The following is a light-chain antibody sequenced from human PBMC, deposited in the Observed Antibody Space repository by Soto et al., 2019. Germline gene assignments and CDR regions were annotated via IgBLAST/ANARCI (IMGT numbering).Light chain of an antibody. CDR1: RSDVGTYNL. J-gene: IGLJ3*02. CDR3: CSYAGSVTWV. V-gene: IGLV2-23*02. Sequence: QSALTQPASVSGSPGQSITISCTGTRSDVGTYNLVSWYQQHPGKAPKLIIYAVSKRPSGVSNRFSGSKSGNTASLTISGLQTDDEADYYCCSYAGSVTWVFGGGTQLTVL. CDR2: AVS.